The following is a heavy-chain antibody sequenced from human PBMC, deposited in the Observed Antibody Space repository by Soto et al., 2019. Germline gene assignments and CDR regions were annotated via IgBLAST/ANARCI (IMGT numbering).Heavy chain of an antibody. CDR2: ISAYNGNT. CDR3: ARIPRWTYTRPYGMDV. CDR1: GYTFTSYG. D-gene: IGHD2-15*01. Sequence: QVQLVQSGAEVKKPGASVKVSCKASGYTFTSYGISWVRQAPGQGLEWMGWISAYNGNTNYAQKLQGRVTMTTDTATSKAYMELRSLRSDDTAVYYCARIPRWTYTRPYGMDVWGQGTTVTVSS. J-gene: IGHJ6*02. V-gene: IGHV1-18*04.